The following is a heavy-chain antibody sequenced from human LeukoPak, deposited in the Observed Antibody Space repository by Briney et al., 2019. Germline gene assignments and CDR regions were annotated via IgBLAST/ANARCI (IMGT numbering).Heavy chain of an antibody. Sequence: PGGSLRLSCAASGFTFSSYWMHWVRQAPGKGLVWVSRINSDGSSTSYADSVKGRFTISRDNAKKTLYLQMNNLRTEDTAVYYCARDPEYSYGYSASDAFDIWGQGTMVTVSS. D-gene: IGHD5-18*01. CDR1: GFTFSSYW. CDR3: ARDPEYSYGYSASDAFDI. V-gene: IGHV3-74*01. J-gene: IGHJ3*02. CDR2: INSDGSST.